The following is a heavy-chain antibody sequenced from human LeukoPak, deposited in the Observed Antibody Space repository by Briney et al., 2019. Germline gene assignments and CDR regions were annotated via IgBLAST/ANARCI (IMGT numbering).Heavy chain of an antibody. Sequence: SQTLSLTCTVSGGSISSGDYYWNWIRQHPEKSLEWIGYIYYSGSTYYNPSLKSRVTISVDTSKNQFSLKLSSVTAADTAVYYCAREIVVVPAASPAYYYGMDVWGQGTTVTVSS. CDR2: IYYSGST. J-gene: IGHJ6*02. CDR1: GGSISSGDYY. V-gene: IGHV4-30-4*08. CDR3: AREIVVVPAASPAYYYGMDV. D-gene: IGHD2-2*01.